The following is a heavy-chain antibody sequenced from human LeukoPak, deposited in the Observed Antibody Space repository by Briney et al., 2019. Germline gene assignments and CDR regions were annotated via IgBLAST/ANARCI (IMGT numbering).Heavy chain of an antibody. J-gene: IGHJ4*02. CDR1: GGSISSGDYY. Sequence: SETLSLTCTVSGGSISSGDYYWSWIRQPPGKGLEWIGYIYYSGSTYYNPSLKSRVTMSVDTSKQQFSLKMSSVTAAETPVYYCARGNYYDSSGQYFDYWGQGTLVTVSS. D-gene: IGHD3-22*01. V-gene: IGHV4-30-4*01. CDR2: IYYSGST. CDR3: ARGNYYDSSGQYFDY.